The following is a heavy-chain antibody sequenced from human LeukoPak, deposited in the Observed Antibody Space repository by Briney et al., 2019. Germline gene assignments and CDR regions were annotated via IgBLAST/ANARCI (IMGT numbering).Heavy chain of an antibody. V-gene: IGHV3-23*01. J-gene: IGHJ4*02. CDR3: AKDFDYYDSSGYCFDY. CDR2: ISGSGGST. CDR1: GFTFSSYA. Sequence: GGSLRLSCAASGFTFSSYAMSWVRQAPGKGLEWVSAISGSGGSTYYADSAKGRFTISRDNSKNTLYLQMNSLRAEDTAVYYCAKDFDYYDSSGYCFDYWGQGTLVTVSS. D-gene: IGHD3-22*01.